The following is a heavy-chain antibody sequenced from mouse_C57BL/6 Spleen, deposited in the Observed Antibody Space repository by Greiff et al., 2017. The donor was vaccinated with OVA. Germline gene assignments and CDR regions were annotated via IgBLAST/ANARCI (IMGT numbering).Heavy chain of an antibody. D-gene: IGHD2-12*01. CDR1: GFTFSDYG. CDR2: ISSGSSTI. CDR3: ARPYYSPFYAMDY. Sequence: EVKLVESGGGLVKPGGSLKLSCAASGFTFSDYGMHWVRQAPEKGLEWVAYISSGSSTIYYADTVKGRFTISRDNAKNTLFLQMPSLRSEDTAMYYCARPYYSPFYAMDYWGQGTSVTVSS. J-gene: IGHJ4*01. V-gene: IGHV5-17*01.